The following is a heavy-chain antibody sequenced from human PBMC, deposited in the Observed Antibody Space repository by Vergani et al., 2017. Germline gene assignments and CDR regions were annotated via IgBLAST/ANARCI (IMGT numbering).Heavy chain of an antibody. J-gene: IGHJ6*02. CDR1: GFTFSNYA. CDR3: AKGVESSVYYYYYGVDV. V-gene: IGHV3-23*01. CDR2: ISGSGGRT. D-gene: IGHD3-22*01. Sequence: EVQLLESGGGLVQPGGSLRLSCAASGFTFSNYAMSWARQAPGTGLEWVSGISGSGGRTDYADSVKGRFTISRDNSKNTLYLQMNSLRDEDMAVYYCAKGVESSVYYYYYGVDVWGQGTAVTVSS.